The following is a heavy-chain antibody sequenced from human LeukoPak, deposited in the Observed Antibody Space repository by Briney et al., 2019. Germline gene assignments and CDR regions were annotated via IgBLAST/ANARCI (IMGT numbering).Heavy chain of an antibody. CDR1: GGSFSGYY. J-gene: IGHJ6*02. CDR3: TRLPFVVVPGGENTYYYYGMDV. CDR2: INHSGST. Sequence: PSETLSLTCAVYGGSFSGYYWSWIRQPPGKGLEWIGEINHSGSTNYNPSLKSRVTISVDTSKNQVSLKLSSVTAADTAVYYCTRLPFVVVPGGENTYYYYGMDVWGQGTTVTVSS. V-gene: IGHV4-34*01. D-gene: IGHD2-2*01.